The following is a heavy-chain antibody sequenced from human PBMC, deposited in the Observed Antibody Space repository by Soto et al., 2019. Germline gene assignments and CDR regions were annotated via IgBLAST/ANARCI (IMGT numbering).Heavy chain of an antibody. Sequence: EVQLVASGGGLVRPGESLRLSCVGSGFTFSNAWMSWVRQVPGKGLEWIGRIKSRIDGGTTDYPAAVKGRFTISRDDSKNTLYLRLNSWRIEDSGVYYCTTDYGWAFNVWGRGTMVTV. D-gene: IGHD4-17*01. CDR2: IKSRIDGGTT. CDR1: GFTFSNAW. J-gene: IGHJ3*01. V-gene: IGHV3-15*01. CDR3: TTDYGWAFNV.